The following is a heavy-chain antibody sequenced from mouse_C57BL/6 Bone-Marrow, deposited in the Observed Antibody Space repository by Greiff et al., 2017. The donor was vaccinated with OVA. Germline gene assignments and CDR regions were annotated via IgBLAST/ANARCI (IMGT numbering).Heavy chain of an antibody. Sequence: VQLQQPEAELVQPGASVKMSCKASGYTFTSYWITWVKQRPGQGLEWIGDIYPGSDSTNYNEKFKSKATLTVDTSSSTAYMQLSSLTSEDSAVYYCARSLAGHFFDYWGQGTTLTVSS. V-gene: IGHV1-55*01. CDR1: GYTFTSYW. CDR3: ARSLAGHFFDY. J-gene: IGHJ2*01. D-gene: IGHD2-10*02. CDR2: IYPGSDST.